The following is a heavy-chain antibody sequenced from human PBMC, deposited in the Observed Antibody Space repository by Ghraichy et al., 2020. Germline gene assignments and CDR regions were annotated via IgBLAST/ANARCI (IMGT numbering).Heavy chain of an antibody. V-gene: IGHV4-39*01. D-gene: IGHD2-15*01. CDR3: ARHAPSPIRYCSGGSCYGGWFDP. CDR2: IYYSGST. Sequence: SETLSLTCTVSGGSISSSSYYWGWIRQPPGKGLEWIGSIYYSGSTYYNPSLKSRVTISVDTSKNQFSLKLSSVTAADTAVYYCARHAPSPIRYCSGGSCYGGWFDPWGQGTLVTVSS. J-gene: IGHJ5*02. CDR1: GGSISSSSYY.